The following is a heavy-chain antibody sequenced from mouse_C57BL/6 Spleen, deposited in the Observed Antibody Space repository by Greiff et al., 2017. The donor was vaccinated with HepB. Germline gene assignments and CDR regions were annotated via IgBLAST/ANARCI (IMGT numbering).Heavy chain of an antibody. CDR3: ARDGLRSSGIAY. D-gene: IGHD3-2*02. CDR2: ISYSGST. J-gene: IGHJ3*01. V-gene: IGHV3-1*01. CDR1: GYSITSGYD. Sequence: EVHLVESGPGMVKPSQSLSLTCTVTGYSITSGYDWHWIRHFPGNNLEWMGYISYSGSTNYNPSLKSRISITHDTSKNHFFLKLNSVTTEDTATYYCARDGLRSSGIAYWGQGTLVTVSA.